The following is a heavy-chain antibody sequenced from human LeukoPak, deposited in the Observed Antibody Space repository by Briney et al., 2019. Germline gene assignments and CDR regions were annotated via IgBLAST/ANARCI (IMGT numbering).Heavy chain of an antibody. V-gene: IGHV3-48*02. CDR2: ISSSSSTI. D-gene: IGHD3-16*02. Sequence: GGSLRLSCAASGFTFSSYSMNWVRQAPGKGLEWVSYISSSSSTIYYADSVKGRFTISRDNAKNSLYLQMNSLRDEDTAVYYCARDSYDYVWGSYRAAFDIWGQGTMVTVSS. CDR3: ARDSYDYVWGSYRAAFDI. J-gene: IGHJ3*02. CDR1: GFTFSSYS.